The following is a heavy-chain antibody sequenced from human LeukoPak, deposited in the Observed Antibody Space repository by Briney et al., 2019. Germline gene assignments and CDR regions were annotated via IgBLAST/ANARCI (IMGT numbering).Heavy chain of an antibody. V-gene: IGHV1-2*02. J-gene: IGHJ5*02. CDR3: ARDPLEYNWFDP. D-gene: IGHD1-1*01. CDR2: INPNSGDT. CDR1: GFTFIDYY. Sequence: ASVTVSFKSSGFTFIDYYIHWVRQAPGQGLEWMGWINPNSGDTNYSQKFQGRVTMTRDTSISTVYMELSGLRSDDTAVYYCARDPLEYNWFDPWGQGTLVTV.